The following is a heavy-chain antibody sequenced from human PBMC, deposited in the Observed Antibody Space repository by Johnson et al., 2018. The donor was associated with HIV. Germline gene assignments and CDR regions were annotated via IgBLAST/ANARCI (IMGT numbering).Heavy chain of an antibody. D-gene: IGHD3-22*01. V-gene: IGHV3-30*03. CDR2: GSEK. Sequence: GSEKYYVDSVKGRFTISIDNSKNTLYLQTNSLRAEDTAVYYCAREHPITMIVVASKGDAFDIWGQGTMVTVSS. J-gene: IGHJ3*02. CDR3: AREHPITMIVVASKGDAFDI.